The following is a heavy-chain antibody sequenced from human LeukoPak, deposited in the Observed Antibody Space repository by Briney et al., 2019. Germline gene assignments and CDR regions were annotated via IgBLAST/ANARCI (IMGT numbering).Heavy chain of an antibody. J-gene: IGHJ4*02. CDR3: ARLRYCSSITCYYFDS. Sequence: SETLSLTCTVSGVSISSSTYYWGWIRQPPGKGLEWIGSIYYSGSTFYNPSLKSRVTISVDTSKNQFSLKLSSVTAADTAVYYCARLRYCSSITCYYFDSWGQGTLVTVSS. CDR1: GVSISSSTYY. V-gene: IGHV4-39*01. CDR2: IYYSGST. D-gene: IGHD2-2*01.